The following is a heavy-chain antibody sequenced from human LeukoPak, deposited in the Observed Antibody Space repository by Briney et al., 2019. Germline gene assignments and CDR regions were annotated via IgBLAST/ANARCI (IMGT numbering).Heavy chain of an antibody. CDR1: GFSINDYW. V-gene: IGHV4-4*09. CDR2: IYTSGST. D-gene: IGHD2-2*01. CDR3: ARTQLTYYYYYMDV. J-gene: IGHJ6*03. Sequence: PGGSLRLSCAASGFSINDYWLSWIRQPPGKGLEWIGYIYTSGSTNYNPSLKSRVTISVDTSKNQFSLKLSSVTAADTAVYYCARTQLTYYYYYMDVWGKGTTVTVSS.